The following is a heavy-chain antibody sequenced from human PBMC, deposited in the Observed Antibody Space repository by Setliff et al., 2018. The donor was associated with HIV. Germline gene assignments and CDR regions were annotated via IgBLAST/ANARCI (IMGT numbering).Heavy chain of an antibody. D-gene: IGHD3-22*01. CDR3: ARAYNVYDYRFDSSGYDY. Sequence: PGGSLRLSCAASGFTVSAYWMTWVRQAPGKGLEWVANIKEDGSETFYVDSVKGRFTMSRDNAKNLVYLEMNSLKVEDTAVYYCARAYNVYDYRFDSSGYDYWGQGTLVTVSS. CDR2: IKEDGSET. CDR1: GFTVSAYW. V-gene: IGHV3-7*03. J-gene: IGHJ4*02.